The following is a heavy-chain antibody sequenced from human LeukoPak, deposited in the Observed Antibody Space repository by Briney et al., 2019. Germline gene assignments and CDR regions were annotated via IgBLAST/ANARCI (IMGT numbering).Heavy chain of an antibody. Sequence: PSETLSLTCTVSGGSLSGYYWSWIRQPPGKGLEWIGYIYYSGSTNYNPSLKSRVTISVDTSKNQFSLKLSSVTAADTAVYYCARDYGGNSRTLYYYYGMDVWGQGTTVTVSS. CDR1: GGSLSGYY. CDR3: ARDYGGNSRTLYYYYGMDV. CDR2: IYYSGST. V-gene: IGHV4-59*01. J-gene: IGHJ6*02. D-gene: IGHD4-17*01.